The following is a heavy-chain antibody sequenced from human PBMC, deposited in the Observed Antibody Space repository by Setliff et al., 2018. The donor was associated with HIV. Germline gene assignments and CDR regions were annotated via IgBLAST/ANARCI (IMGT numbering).Heavy chain of an antibody. J-gene: IGHJ6*03. CDR3: ARRGYSYVERVYYYYMDV. CDR2: LIPIVDIT. D-gene: IGHD5-18*01. V-gene: IGHV1-69*10. CDR1: GGTFSSYA. Sequence: SVKVSCKTSGGTFSSYAISWVRQAPGQGLEWMGGLIPIVDITKSTQKFRDRVTFTADESTKTAQMELSGRTFEDTAMYYCARRGYSYVERVYYYYMDVWGKGTTVTVSS.